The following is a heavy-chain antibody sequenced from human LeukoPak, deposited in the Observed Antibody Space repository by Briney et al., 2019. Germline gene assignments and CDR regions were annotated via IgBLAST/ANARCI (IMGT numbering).Heavy chain of an antibody. CDR1: GGSISNYY. D-gene: IGHD5-24*01. CDR2: IYYIGST. V-gene: IGHV4-59*01. J-gene: IGHJ2*01. CDR3: ARERATELGSRYFDL. Sequence: SETLSLTCTVSGGSISNYYWSWIRQPPGKELEWIGYIYYIGSTNYNPSLKRRVTISVDTSKNQFSLKLSSVTAADTAVYYCARERATELGSRYFDLWGRGTLVTVSS.